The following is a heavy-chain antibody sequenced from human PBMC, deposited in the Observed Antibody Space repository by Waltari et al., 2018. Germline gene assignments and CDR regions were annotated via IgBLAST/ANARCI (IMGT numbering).Heavy chain of an antibody. V-gene: IGHV3-30-3*01. CDR3: ARERLAVAGAFDI. Sequence: QVQLVESGGGVVQPGRSLRLSCAASGFTFRSYAMHWVRQAPGKGLEWVAVISYDGSNKYYADSVKGRFTISRDNSKNTLYLQMNSLRAEDTAVYYCARERLAVAGAFDIWGQGTMVTVSS. J-gene: IGHJ3*02. D-gene: IGHD6-19*01. CDR1: GFTFRSYA. CDR2: ISYDGSNK.